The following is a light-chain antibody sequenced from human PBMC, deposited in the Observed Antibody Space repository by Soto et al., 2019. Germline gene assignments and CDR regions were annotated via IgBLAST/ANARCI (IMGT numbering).Light chain of an antibody. Sequence: IKMNISPSSLSANVRDRVTITCRASQSISSYLNWYQQKPGKAPKLLIYAASSLQSGVPSRFSGSGSETDFTLTISSLQPEDFATYSCQQSYITTWTFGQRT. V-gene: IGKV1-39*01. CDR2: AAS. J-gene: IGKJ1*01. CDR3: QQSYITTWT. CDR1: QSISSY.